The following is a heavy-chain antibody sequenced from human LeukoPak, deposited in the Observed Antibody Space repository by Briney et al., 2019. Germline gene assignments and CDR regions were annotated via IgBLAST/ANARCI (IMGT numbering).Heavy chain of an antibody. CDR3: TTQRRRGATTSSWYYDL. D-gene: IGHD1-26*01. V-gene: IGHV3-49*03. J-gene: IGHJ2*01. CDR1: GFTFSSYA. Sequence: GGSLRLSCAASGFTFSSYAMSWFRQAPGKGLEWVGFIRSKAYGGTTEYAASVKGRFTISRDDSKSIAYLQMNSLKTEDTAVYYCTTQRRRGATTSSWYYDLWGRGTLVTVSS. CDR2: IRSKAYGGTT.